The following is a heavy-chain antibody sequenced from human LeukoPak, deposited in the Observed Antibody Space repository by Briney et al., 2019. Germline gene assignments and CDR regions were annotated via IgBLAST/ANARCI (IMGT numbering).Heavy chain of an antibody. V-gene: IGHV3-7*01. Sequence: GGSLRLSCAASGFTFSSYWMTWVRQAPGKGLEWVAIIKQAASETYYVGSVKGRFTISRDNAKNSLYLQMSSLRADDTAVYYCARYYCGTSTTCYMFDSWGQGTLVTVSS. J-gene: IGHJ4*02. CDR2: IKQAASET. CDR3: ARYYCGTSTTCYMFDS. D-gene: IGHD2-2*01. CDR1: GFTFSSYW.